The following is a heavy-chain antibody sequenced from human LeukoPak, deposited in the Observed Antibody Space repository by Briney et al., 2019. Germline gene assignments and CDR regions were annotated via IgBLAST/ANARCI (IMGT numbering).Heavy chain of an antibody. D-gene: IGHD2-2*01. Sequence: GGSLRLSCAASGFTFSSYAMSWVRQAPGKGLEWVSAISGSGGSTYYADSVKGRFTISRDNSKNTLYLQMNSLRAEDTAVYYCASSIPGYCSSTSCQPYFFFDYWGQGTLVTVSS. CDR3: ASSIPGYCSSTSCQPYFFFDY. CDR1: GFTFSSYA. J-gene: IGHJ4*02. CDR2: ISGSGGST. V-gene: IGHV3-23*01.